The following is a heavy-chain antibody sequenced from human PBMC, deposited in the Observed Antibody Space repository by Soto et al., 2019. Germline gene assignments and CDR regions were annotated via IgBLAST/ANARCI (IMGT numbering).Heavy chain of an antibody. V-gene: IGHV4-31*03. D-gene: IGHD6-19*01. CDR3: ARERSSGWYGYFDY. Sequence: SETLSLTCTVSGGSIGSGGYYWSWIRQHPGKGLEWIGYIYYSGSTLYNPSLKSRVTISVDTSKNQFSLKLSSVTAADTAVYYCARERSSGWYGYFDYWGQGTLVTVSS. CDR1: GGSIGSGGYY. CDR2: IYYSGST. J-gene: IGHJ4*02.